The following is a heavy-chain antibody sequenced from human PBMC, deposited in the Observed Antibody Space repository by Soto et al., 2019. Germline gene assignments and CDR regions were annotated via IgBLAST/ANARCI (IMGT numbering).Heavy chain of an antibody. CDR1: GGSINKDY. CDR2: VYHTGIT. V-gene: IGHV4-59*01. CDR3: ATSSDDSSGYYYFDY. D-gene: IGHD3-9*01. Sequence: PSETLSLTCNISGGSINKDYWNWIRQPPGQGLEWIGYVYHTGITNYSPSLRGRASISLDTSKNRFSLRLHAVTAADTAVYYCATSSDDSSGYYYFDYWGHGTLVTVSS. J-gene: IGHJ4*01.